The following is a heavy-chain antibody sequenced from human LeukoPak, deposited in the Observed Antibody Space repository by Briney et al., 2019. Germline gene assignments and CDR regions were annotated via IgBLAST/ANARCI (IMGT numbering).Heavy chain of an antibody. CDR2: TSSSGEYI. Sequence: PGGSLRLSCAASGFTFSGYTMNWVRQAPGKGLEWVSSTSSSGEYIHYADSVKGRFTISRDNAKNSLYLQMNSLRAEDTAVYYCARYSKGPTAYYFDYWGQGALVTVSS. D-gene: IGHD1-26*01. CDR1: GFTFSGYT. CDR3: ARYSKGPTAYYFDY. J-gene: IGHJ4*02. V-gene: IGHV3-21*01.